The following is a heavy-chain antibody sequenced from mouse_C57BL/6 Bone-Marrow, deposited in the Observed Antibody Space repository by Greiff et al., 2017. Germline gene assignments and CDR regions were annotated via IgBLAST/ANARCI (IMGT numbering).Heavy chain of an antibody. CDR3: ARGGTTAQATAWFAY. V-gene: IGHV1-18*01. CDR2: INPNNGGT. D-gene: IGHD3-2*02. CDR1: GYTFTDYN. J-gene: IGHJ3*01. Sequence: EVQLQQSGPELVKPGASVKIPCKASGYTFTDYNMDWVKQSHGKSLEWIGDINPNNGGTIYNQKFKGKATLTVDKSSSTAYMELRSLTSEDTAVYYCARGGTTAQATAWFAYWGQGTLVTVSA.